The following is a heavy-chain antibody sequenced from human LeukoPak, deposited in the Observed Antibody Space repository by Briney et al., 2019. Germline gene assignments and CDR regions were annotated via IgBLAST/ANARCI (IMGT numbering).Heavy chain of an antibody. Sequence: GGSLRLSCAASGFTFTSYGMHWVRQAPGKGLEWVTFIRYDGSNKYYADSVKGRFTISRDNSKNTLYLQMNSLRAEDTAVYYCAKGSKEVLFTRDHYMDVWGKGTTVTISS. CDR2: IRYDGSNK. D-gene: IGHD3-3*01. CDR1: GFTFTSYG. V-gene: IGHV3-30*02. J-gene: IGHJ6*03. CDR3: AKGSKEVLFTRDHYMDV.